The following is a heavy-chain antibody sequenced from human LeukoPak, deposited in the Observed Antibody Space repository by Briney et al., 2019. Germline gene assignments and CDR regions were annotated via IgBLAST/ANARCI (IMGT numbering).Heavy chain of an antibody. CDR2: ISSSSSTI. V-gene: IGHV3-48*02. Sequence: GGSLRLSCAASGFTFSSYSMNWVRQAPGKGLEWVSHISSSSSTIYYADSVKGRFTISRDNAKNPLYLQMNSLRDEDTAVYYCARRKGGATILYYFVYWGQGTLVTVSS. CDR1: GFTFSSYS. CDR3: ARRKGGATILYYFVY. J-gene: IGHJ4*02. D-gene: IGHD1-26*01.